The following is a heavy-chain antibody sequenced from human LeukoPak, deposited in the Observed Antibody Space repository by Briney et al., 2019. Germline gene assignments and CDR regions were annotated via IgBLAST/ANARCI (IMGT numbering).Heavy chain of an antibody. CDR2: IFGSRGST. J-gene: IGHJ4*02. CDR3: AKEHYYDSSGYYAYYFDY. V-gene: IGHV3-23*01. Sequence: GGSLRLSSAASGFSFISYATSWVCQALGRRLGWVSPIFGSRGSTYYADSVKGRFTISRDNCKNTLYLQMNSLRAEDTAVYYCAKEHYYDSSGYYAYYFDYWGQGTLVTVSS. CDR1: GFSFISYA. D-gene: IGHD3-22*01.